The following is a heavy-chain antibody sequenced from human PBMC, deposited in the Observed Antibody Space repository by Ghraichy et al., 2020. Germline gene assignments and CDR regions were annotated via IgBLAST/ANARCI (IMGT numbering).Heavy chain of an antibody. J-gene: IGHJ4*02. Sequence: GESLNISCAASGFTFSSYGMHWVRQAPGKGLEWVAFIRYDGCNKYYADSVKGRFTISRDNSKNTLYLQMNSLRAEDTAVYYCAKLLFYGDSQGTGFDYWGQGTLVTVSS. V-gene: IGHV3-30*02. CDR1: GFTFSSYG. CDR2: IRYDGCNK. D-gene: IGHD4-17*01. CDR3: AKLLFYGDSQGTGFDY.